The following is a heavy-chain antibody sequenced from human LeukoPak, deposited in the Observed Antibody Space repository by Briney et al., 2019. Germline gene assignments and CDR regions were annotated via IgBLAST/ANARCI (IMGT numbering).Heavy chain of an antibody. V-gene: IGHV3-11*03. J-gene: IGHJ4*02. CDR2: ISGGGSYT. Sequence: GGSLRLSCAASGFNFSDDYMTWIRQAPGKGLEWVSYISGGGSYTGYADAVKGRFTISRDNAKISLYLQMSSLRAEDTAVYYCARRGDTSGYYYFDYWGQGTLVTVSS. CDR1: GFNFSDDY. D-gene: IGHD3-22*01. CDR3: ARRGDTSGYYYFDY.